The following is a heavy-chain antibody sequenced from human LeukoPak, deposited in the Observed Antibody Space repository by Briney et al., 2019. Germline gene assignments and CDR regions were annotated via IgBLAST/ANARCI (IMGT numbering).Heavy chain of an antibody. CDR1: VYTFTSYA. D-gene: IGHD2-2*01. CDR3: ARDSSSVVVPAASFYYYYGMDV. J-gene: IGHJ6*02. V-gene: IGHV7-4-1*02. Sequence: ASVKVSCKASVYTFTSYAMNWVRQAPGQGLEWMGWINTNTGNPTYAQGFTGRFVFSLDTSVSTAYLQISSLKAEDTAVYYCARDSSSVVVPAASFYYYYGMDVWGQGTTVTVSS. CDR2: INTNTGNP.